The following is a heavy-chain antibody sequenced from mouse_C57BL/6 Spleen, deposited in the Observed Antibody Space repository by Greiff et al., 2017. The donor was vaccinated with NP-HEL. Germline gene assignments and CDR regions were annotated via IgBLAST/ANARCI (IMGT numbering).Heavy chain of an antibody. V-gene: IGHV1-81*01. J-gene: IGHJ2*01. CDR1: GYTFTSYG. CDR3: ALYDGYLY. D-gene: IGHD2-3*01. Sequence: VKLVESGAELARPGASVKLSCKASGYTFTSYGISWVKQRTGQGLEWIGEIYPRSGNTYYNEKFKGKATLTADKSSSTAYMELRSLTSEDSAVYFCALYDGYLYWGQGTTLTVSS. CDR2: IYPRSGNT.